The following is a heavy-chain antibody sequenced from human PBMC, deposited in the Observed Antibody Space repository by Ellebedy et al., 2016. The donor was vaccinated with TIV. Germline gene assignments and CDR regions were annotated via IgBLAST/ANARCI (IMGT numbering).Heavy chain of an antibody. Sequence: ASVKVSCXASGYTFTGYYMHWVRQAPGQGLEWMGWINPSSGGTNYAQKFQGRVTMTRNTSISTAYMELSSLRSEDTAVYYCARGTAAAGTTLYYYYYGMDVWGQGTTVTVSS. V-gene: IGHV1-2*02. CDR1: GYTFTGYY. D-gene: IGHD6-13*01. CDR2: INPSSGGT. J-gene: IGHJ6*02. CDR3: ARGTAAAGTTLYYYYYGMDV.